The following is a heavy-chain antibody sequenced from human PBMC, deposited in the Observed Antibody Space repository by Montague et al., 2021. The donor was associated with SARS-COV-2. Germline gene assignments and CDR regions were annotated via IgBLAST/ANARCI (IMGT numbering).Heavy chain of an antibody. CDR2: IYYRGST. J-gene: IGHJ5*02. CDR1: NGSITSYY. Sequence: SETLSLTCSVSNGSITSYYWSWIRQPPGKRLEWIGYIYYRGSTNYNPSLESRVTISVDTSKNQFSLKLRSMTAAVTAVYYCAREGLNNWFDPWGQGTLVIVSS. CDR3: AREGLNNWFDP. V-gene: IGHV4-59*01.